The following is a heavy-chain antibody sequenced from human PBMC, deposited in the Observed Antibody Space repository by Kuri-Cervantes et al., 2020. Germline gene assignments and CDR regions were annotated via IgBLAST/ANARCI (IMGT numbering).Heavy chain of an antibody. CDR2: INHSGST. CDR3: ARGRVVPAGMEGYMDG. Sequence: SETLSLTCTVSCGSISSYSWSWIRQPPGKGLEWIGSINHSGSTNYNPSLKSRVTISVDTSKNQFSLKLSPVTAADTAVYYCARGRVVPAGMEGYMDGWGKGTTVTVSS. CDR1: CGSISSYS. J-gene: IGHJ6*03. V-gene: IGHV4-34*01. D-gene: IGHD2-2*01.